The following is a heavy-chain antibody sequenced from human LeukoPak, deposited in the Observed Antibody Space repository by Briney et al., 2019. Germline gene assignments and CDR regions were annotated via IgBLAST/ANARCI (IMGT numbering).Heavy chain of an antibody. J-gene: IGHJ4*02. CDR2: IKAKAHGGTI. D-gene: IGHD1-26*01. Sequence: GGSLRLSCAASGFTFINAWMAWVRQAPGKGLEWVGRIKAKAHGGTIEYAAPVKGRFTISRDDSKNTLYLQMNSLKTEDTAVYYCTTDGVGVEGATYDNWGQGTLVTVSS. V-gene: IGHV3-15*01. CDR1: GFTFINAW. CDR3: TTDGVGVEGATYDN.